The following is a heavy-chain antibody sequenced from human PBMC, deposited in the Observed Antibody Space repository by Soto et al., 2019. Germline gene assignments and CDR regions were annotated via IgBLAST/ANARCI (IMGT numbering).Heavy chain of an antibody. CDR1: GASISRYY. D-gene: IGHD1-26*01. CDR2: IFHSGST. Sequence: QVQLQESGPGLVKPSETLSLTCTVSGASISRYYWSWIRQPPGKGLEWVGFIFHSGSTNCNPSLKSRVTFSVDTSKNQFSLKLTSVTAADTAVYYCARDQNGSPHFDYWGQGILITISS. V-gene: IGHV4-59*01. CDR3: ARDQNGSPHFDY. J-gene: IGHJ4*02.